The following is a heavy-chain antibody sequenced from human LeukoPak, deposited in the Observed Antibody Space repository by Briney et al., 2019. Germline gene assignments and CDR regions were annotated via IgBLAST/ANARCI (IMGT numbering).Heavy chain of an antibody. CDR2: ISSSSSYI. D-gene: IGHD6-13*01. J-gene: IGHJ4*02. V-gene: IGHV3-21*01. Sequence: PGGSLRLSCAASGFTFSSYSMNWVRQAPGKGLEWVSSISSSSSYIYYADSVKGRFTISRDNAKNSLYLQMNSLRAEDTAVYYCARAPGIAAAGTFDYWGQGTLVIVSS. CDR1: GFTFSSYS. CDR3: ARAPGIAAAGTFDY.